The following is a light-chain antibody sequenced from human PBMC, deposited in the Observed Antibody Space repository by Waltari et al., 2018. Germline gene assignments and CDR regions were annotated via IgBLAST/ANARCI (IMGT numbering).Light chain of an antibody. V-gene: IGLV2-23*01. J-gene: IGLJ3*02. CDR2: EGT. CDR3: CSYVRDITWV. CDR1: SSDVGSYNL. Sequence: QSALTQPASVSGSPGQSITISCTGTSSDVGSYNLGSWYQHHPGKAPKLMIYEGTQRPSGVSDRFSGSKSGDTASLTISGLQAEDEADYYCCSYVRDITWVFGGGTKLTVL.